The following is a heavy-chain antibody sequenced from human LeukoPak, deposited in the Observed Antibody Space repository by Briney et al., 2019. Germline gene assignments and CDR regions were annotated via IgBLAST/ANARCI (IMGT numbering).Heavy chain of an antibody. D-gene: IGHD6-13*01. J-gene: IGHJ4*02. CDR3: ASTNIAAPGRAFDS. CDR1: GFTFSTYA. CDR2: ISGTGGST. Sequence: PGGSLRLSCAASGFTFSTYAMSWVRQAPGKGLQWVSGISGTGGSTNYADSVKGRFTISRDNSKNTLYLQMNSLRVEDTAVYYCASTNIAAPGRAFDSWGQGTLVTVSS. V-gene: IGHV3-23*01.